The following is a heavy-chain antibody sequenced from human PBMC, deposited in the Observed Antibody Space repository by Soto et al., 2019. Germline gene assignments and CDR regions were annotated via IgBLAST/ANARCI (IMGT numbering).Heavy chain of an antibody. Sequence: EVQLVESGGGLFQPGGSLRLSCAASGFTFNNNWIHCVRQAPGKGLVWVSRIKYDATSTNYADSVKGRFSISRDNAKNTVYLQMTSLRGDDTSVYYCARGALGSYYFDYWGQGTLVTVSS. CDR2: IKYDATST. V-gene: IGHV3-74*01. D-gene: IGHD3-16*01. J-gene: IGHJ4*02. CDR3: ARGALGSYYFDY. CDR1: GFTFNNNW.